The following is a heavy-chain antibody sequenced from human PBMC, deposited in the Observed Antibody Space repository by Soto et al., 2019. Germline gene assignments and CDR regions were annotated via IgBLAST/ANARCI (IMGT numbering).Heavy chain of an antibody. CDR3: ARDSKEYGSSPYFDY. V-gene: IGHV4-59*01. CDR1: GGSISSFY. D-gene: IGHD6-6*01. Sequence: SETLSLTCTVSGGSISSFYWSWIRQPPGKGLEWIGYIYYSGSTNYNPSLKSRVTISVDTSKNQFSLKLSSVTAADTAVYYCARDSKEYGSSPYFDYWGQGTLVTVSS. CDR2: IYYSGST. J-gene: IGHJ4*02.